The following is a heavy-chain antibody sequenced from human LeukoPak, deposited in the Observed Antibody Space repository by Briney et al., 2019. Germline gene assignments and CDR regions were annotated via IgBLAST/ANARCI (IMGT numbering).Heavy chain of an antibody. CDR1: GFTFSSYA. D-gene: IGHD3-22*01. CDR3: ARDLGSGYYDY. V-gene: IGHV3-23*01. Sequence: GGSLRLSCAASGFTFSSYAMSWVRQAPGKGLEWVSAISGSGGSTYYAGSVKGRFTISRDNSKNTLYLQMNSLRAEDTAVYYCARDLGSGYYDYWGQGTLVTVSS. CDR2: ISGSGGST. J-gene: IGHJ4*02.